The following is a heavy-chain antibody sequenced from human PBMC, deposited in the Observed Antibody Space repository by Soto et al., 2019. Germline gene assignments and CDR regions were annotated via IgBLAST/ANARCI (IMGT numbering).Heavy chain of an antibody. J-gene: IGHJ4*02. CDR1: GGSISSYY. CDR2: IYYSGST. D-gene: IGHD6-19*01. V-gene: IGHV4-59*12. CDR3: ARSSGWYDRDFDY. Sequence: TLEILSLTCTVSGGSISSYYWSWIRQPPGKGLEWIGYIYYSGSTNYNPSLKSRVTISVDTSKNQFSLKLSSVTAADTAVYYCARSSGWYDRDFDYWGQGTLVTVSS.